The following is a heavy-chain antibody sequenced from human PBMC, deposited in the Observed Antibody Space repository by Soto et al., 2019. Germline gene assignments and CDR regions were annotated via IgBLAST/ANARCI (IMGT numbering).Heavy chain of an antibody. J-gene: IGHJ4*02. D-gene: IGHD2-8*01. Sequence: QVHLVQSGAEVKKPGASVNVSCKASGYSFTTYGVTWVRQAPGQGLEWMGWISTYNGDTRVAQQHQGRVTLTTDTSTNAAHMELRSLRSDDTAIYYCARTEGRSTRGDYWGQGTLVTVSS. CDR3: ARTEGRSTRGDY. CDR1: GYSFTTYG. V-gene: IGHV1-18*01. CDR2: ISTYNGDT.